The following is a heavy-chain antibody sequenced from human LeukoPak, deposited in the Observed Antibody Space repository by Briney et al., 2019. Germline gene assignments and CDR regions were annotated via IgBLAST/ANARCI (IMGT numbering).Heavy chain of an antibody. D-gene: IGHD6-13*01. Sequence: SETLSLTCAVYGGSFSGYYWSWIRQPPGKGLEWIGEINHSGSTNYNPSLKSRVTISVDTSKNQFSLKLSSVTAADTAVYYCARQQQLARYYFDYWGQGTLVTVSS. CDR3: ARQQQLARYYFDY. CDR1: GGSFSGYY. V-gene: IGHV4-34*01. CDR2: INHSGST. J-gene: IGHJ4*02.